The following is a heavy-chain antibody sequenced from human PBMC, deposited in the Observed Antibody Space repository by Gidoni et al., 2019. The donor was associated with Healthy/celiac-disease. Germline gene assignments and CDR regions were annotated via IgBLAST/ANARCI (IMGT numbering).Heavy chain of an antibody. CDR1: GFTFSSYS. CDR3: ARDFQEPPDAFDI. J-gene: IGHJ3*02. CDR2: ISSSSSYI. Sequence: EVQLVESGGGLVKPGGSLRLSCSASGFTFSSYSMNWVRQAPGKGLEWVSSISSSSSYIYYADSVKGRFTISRDNAKNSLYLQMNSLRAEDTAVYYCARDFQEPPDAFDIWGQGTMVTVSS. V-gene: IGHV3-21*01.